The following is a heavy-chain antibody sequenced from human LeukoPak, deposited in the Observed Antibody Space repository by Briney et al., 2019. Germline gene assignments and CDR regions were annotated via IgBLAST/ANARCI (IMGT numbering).Heavy chain of an antibody. J-gene: IGHJ4*02. CDR3: AKDAICSGGTCHIRGFDY. CDR1: GFTFSSYD. V-gene: IGHV3-30*18. Sequence: QPGGSLRLSCAASGFTFSSYDMFWVRQAPGKGLEWVALISSDGSRKYYADSVKGRFTLSRDNSKNTLYLQINSLRAEDTAVYYCAKDAICSGGTCHIRGFDYWGQGTLVTVSS. D-gene: IGHD2-15*01. CDR2: ISSDGSRK.